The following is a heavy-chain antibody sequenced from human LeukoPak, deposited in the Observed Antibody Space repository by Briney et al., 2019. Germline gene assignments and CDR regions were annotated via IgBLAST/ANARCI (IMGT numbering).Heavy chain of an antibody. CDR1: GGSISTYY. CDR2: IYYSGST. D-gene: IGHD3-10*01. V-gene: IGHV4-59*01. J-gene: IGHJ6*03. CDR3: ARALWFGGMDV. Sequence: PSETLSLTCTVSGGSISTYYWSWIRQPPGKGLEWIGYIYYSGSTNYNPSLKSRVTISVDTSKNQFSLKLSSVTAADTAVYYCARALWFGGMDVWGKGTTVTISS.